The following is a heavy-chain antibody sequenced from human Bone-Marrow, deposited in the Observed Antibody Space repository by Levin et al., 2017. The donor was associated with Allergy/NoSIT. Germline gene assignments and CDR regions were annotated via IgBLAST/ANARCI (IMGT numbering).Heavy chain of an antibody. Sequence: PSETLSLTCTVSGYSIGSGYYWGWIRQRPGKGLEWIGSVFHGGITRYIDSLKSRVTISVDTSQNQVSLKLTSVTAADTAVYFCARSEMSGKFGMDVWGPGTTVTVSS. CDR3: ARSEMSGKFGMDV. J-gene: IGHJ6*02. CDR1: GYSIGSGYY. V-gene: IGHV4-38-2*02. D-gene: IGHD5-24*01. CDR2: VFHGGIT.